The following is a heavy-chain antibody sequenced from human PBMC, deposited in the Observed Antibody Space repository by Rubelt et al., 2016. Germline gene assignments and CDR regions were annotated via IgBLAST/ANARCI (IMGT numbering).Heavy chain of an antibody. CDR2: IIPIFGTA. Sequence: QVQLVQSGAEVKKPGASVKVSCKASGYTFTSYAMHWVRQAPGQRLEWMGWIIPIFGTANYAQKFQGRVTITADESTSTAYMGLSSLRSEDTAVYYCALLWFGELFRRDYWGQGTLVTVSS. V-gene: IGHV1-69*13. CDR1: GYTFTSYA. J-gene: IGHJ4*02. D-gene: IGHD3-10*01. CDR3: ALLWFGELFRRDY.